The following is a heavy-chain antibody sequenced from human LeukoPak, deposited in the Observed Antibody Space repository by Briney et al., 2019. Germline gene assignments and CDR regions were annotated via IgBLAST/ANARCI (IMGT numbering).Heavy chain of an antibody. CDR3: TRDTGCSGGTCYSFYDY. CDR1: GFTFSSYW. V-gene: IGHV3-7*01. J-gene: IGHJ4*02. CDR2: IRQDGSE. D-gene: IGHD2-15*01. Sequence: PGGSLRLSCAASGFTFSSYWMTWVRQAPGKVLEWVANIRQDGSEKYVDSVKGRFTISRDNAKNSLYLQMNSLRAEDTAVYYCTRDTGCSGGTCYSFYDYWGQGTLVTVSS.